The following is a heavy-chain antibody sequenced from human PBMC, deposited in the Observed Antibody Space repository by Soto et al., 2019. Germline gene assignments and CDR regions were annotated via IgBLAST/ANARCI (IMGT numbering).Heavy chain of an antibody. CDR3: AREIGWLNAFDI. V-gene: IGHV3-30-3*01. Sequence: GGSLRLSCAASGFTFSSYAMHWVRQAPGKGLEWVAVISYDGSNKYYADSVKGRFSISRDNSKNTLYLQMNSLRAEDTAVYYCAREIGWLNAFDIWGQGTMVTVS. J-gene: IGHJ3*02. CDR1: GFTFSSYA. D-gene: IGHD3-22*01. CDR2: ISYDGSNK.